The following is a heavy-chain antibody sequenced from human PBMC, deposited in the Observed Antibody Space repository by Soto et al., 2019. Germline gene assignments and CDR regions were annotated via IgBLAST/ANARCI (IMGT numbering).Heavy chain of an antibody. V-gene: IGHV1-69*12. J-gene: IGHJ4*02. D-gene: IGHD2-15*01. Sequence: QVQLVQSGAEVKKPGSSVKVSCKASGGTFSSYAISWVRQAPGQGLEWMGGIIPIFGTANYAQKFQGRVTIXXDXSXXTAYMELSSLRSEDTAVYYCARGPRWGDLKVALWYWGQGTLVTVSS. CDR1: GGTFSSYA. CDR2: IIPIFGTA. CDR3: ARGPRWGDLKVALWY.